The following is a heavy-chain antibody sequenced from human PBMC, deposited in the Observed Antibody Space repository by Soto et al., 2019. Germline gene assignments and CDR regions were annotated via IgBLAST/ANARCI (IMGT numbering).Heavy chain of an antibody. CDR2: IYYIGAY. D-gene: IGHD1-7*01. V-gene: IGHV4-59*02. Sequence: PSETLSLTCSVCGASVSSYYWSWVRQPPGKGLEWIGYIYYIGAYNYNPSLKSRVTISVDTSKNQFSLKLTSVTAADTAVYYCARTPETRDWLDPWGQGTLVTVSS. CDR3: ARTPETRDWLDP. CDR1: GASVSSYY. J-gene: IGHJ5*02.